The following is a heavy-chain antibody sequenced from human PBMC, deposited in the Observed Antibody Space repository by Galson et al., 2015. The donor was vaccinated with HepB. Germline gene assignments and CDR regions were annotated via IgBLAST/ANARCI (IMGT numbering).Heavy chain of an antibody. CDR2: ISYDGSNK. V-gene: IGHV3-30*18. J-gene: IGHJ4*02. Sequence: SLRLSCAASGFTFSSYGMHWVRQAPGKGLEWVAVISYDGSNKYYADSVKGRFTISRDNSKNTLYLQMNSLRAEDTAVYYCAKASYELGYCSSTSCYFDYWGQGTLVTVSS. D-gene: IGHD2-2*01. CDR3: AKASYELGYCSSTSCYFDY. CDR1: GFTFSSYG.